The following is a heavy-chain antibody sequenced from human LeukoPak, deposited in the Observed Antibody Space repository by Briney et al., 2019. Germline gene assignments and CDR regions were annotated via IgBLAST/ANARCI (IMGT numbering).Heavy chain of an antibody. D-gene: IGHD3-22*01. CDR3: AKDLRYYYDSSGPGGY. V-gene: IGHV3-30*02. Sequence: GGSLRLSCAASGFTFSSYGMHWVRQAPGKGLEWVAFIRYDGSNKYYADSVKGRFTISRDNSKNTLYLQMNSLRAEDTAVYYCAKDLRYYYDSSGPGGYWGQGTLVTVSS. CDR1: GFTFSSYG. CDR2: IRYDGSNK. J-gene: IGHJ4*02.